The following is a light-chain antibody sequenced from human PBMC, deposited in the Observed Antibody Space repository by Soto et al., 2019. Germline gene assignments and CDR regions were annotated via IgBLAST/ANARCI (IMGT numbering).Light chain of an antibody. CDR3: LQDSSYPRT. V-gene: IGKV1-6*02. CDR1: QAIRNE. CDR2: GTS. J-gene: IGKJ1*01. Sequence: AIQMTQSPSSMSASIGDRVTITCRASQAIRNEVGWYQQRPGKAPKLLVYGTSYLESGVPSRFSGGGSGTDFTLTISSLQPEDFATYYCLQDSSYPRTFGQGTTVEL.